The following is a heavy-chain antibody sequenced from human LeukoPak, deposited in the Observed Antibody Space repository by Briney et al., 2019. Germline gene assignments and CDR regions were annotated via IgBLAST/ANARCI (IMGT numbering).Heavy chain of an antibody. J-gene: IGHJ4*02. Sequence: PTQTLSLTCTVSGGSISSGGYYWSWIRQHPGKGLEWIGYIYYSGGTYYNPSLKSRLTISVDTSKNQFSLKLTSVTAADTAVYYCARSGLSATGEFDHWGQGTLVTVSS. CDR3: ARSGLSATGEFDH. D-gene: IGHD2-15*01. CDR1: GGSISSGGYY. V-gene: IGHV4-31*03. CDR2: IYYSGGT.